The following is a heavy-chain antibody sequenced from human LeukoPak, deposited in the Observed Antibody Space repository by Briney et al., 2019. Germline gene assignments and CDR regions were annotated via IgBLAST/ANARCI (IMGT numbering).Heavy chain of an antibody. D-gene: IGHD3-16*01. CDR2: IMQDGSEK. J-gene: IGHJ4*02. V-gene: IGHV3-7*01. CDR1: GFTFSSYW. Sequence: GGSLRLSCAASGFTFSSYWMSWVRQAPGKGLEWVANIMQDGSEKYYVDSVKGRFTISRDNAKNSLYLQMNSLRAEGTAVYYCARLYPFGYFDYWGQGTLVTVSS. CDR3: ARLYPFGYFDY.